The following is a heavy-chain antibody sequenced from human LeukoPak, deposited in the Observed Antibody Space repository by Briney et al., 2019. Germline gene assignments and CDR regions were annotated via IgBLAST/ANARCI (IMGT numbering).Heavy chain of an antibody. J-gene: IGHJ4*02. Sequence: GGSLRLSCAASGFTFTNAWMTWVRQAPGKGLEWVSAISGSGGSTYYADSVKGRFTISRDNSKNTLYLQMNSLRAEDTTVYYCAKEGGIVVPAAMAFDYWGQGTLVTASS. V-gene: IGHV3-23*01. CDR2: ISGSGGST. CDR1: GFTFTNAW. CDR3: AKEGGIVVPAAMAFDY. D-gene: IGHD2-2*01.